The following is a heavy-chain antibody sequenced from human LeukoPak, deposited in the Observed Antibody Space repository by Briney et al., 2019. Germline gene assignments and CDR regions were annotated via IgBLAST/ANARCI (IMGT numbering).Heavy chain of an antibody. D-gene: IGHD6-13*01. CDR2: INHSGST. CDR3: ARGVRYSSSWYEVWFDP. Sequence: SETLSLTCAVYGGSFSGYYWSWIRQPPGKGLEWIGEINHSGSTNYNPSLKSRVTISVDTSKNQFSLKLSSVTAADTAVYYCARGVRYSSSWYEVWFDPWGQGTLVTVSS. V-gene: IGHV4-34*01. J-gene: IGHJ5*02. CDR1: GGSFSGYY.